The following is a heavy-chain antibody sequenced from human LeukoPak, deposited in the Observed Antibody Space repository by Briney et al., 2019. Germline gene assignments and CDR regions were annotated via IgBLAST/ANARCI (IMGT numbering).Heavy chain of an antibody. CDR2: INPDSGGT. D-gene: IGHD6-13*01. J-gene: IGHJ4*02. CDR3: ARDRGSSWYVDY. V-gene: IGHV1-2*02. Sequence: ASVKVSCKAFGYTFTDYHMHWVRQAPGQGLEWMGWINPDSGGTKYAQKFQGRVTMTSDTSISTAYMELTRLRSDDTAVYYCARDRGSSWYVDYWGQGTLVTVSS. CDR1: GYTFTDYH.